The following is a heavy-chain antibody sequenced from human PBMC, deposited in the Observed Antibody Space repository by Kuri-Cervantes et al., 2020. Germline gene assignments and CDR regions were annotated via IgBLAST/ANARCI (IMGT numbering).Heavy chain of an antibody. J-gene: IGHJ3*02. CDR2: IHHSGST. CDR1: GYSISTDYY. V-gene: IGHV4-38-2*02. D-gene: IGHD3-10*01. CDR3: ARDPTGAIWFRDNDAFDI. Sequence: SETLSLTCVVSGYSISTDYYWGWIRQPPGKGLEWIGTIHHSGSTNYNPSLKSRVTISVDTSKNQFSLKLSSVTAADTAVYYCARDPTGAIWFRDNDAFDIWGQGTMVTVSS.